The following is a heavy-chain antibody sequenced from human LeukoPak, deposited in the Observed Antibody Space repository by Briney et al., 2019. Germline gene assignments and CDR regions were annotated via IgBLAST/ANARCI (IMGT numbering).Heavy chain of an antibody. CDR1: GFTFSSYG. D-gene: IGHD5-18*01. Sequence: GRSLRLSCAASGFTFSSYGMHWVRQAPGKGLEWVAVIWYDGSNKYYAASVKGRFTISRDNSKNTLYLQMNSLRAEDTAVYYCARKDVDTAMVPKTGYYYYGMDVWGKGTTVTVSS. CDR2: IWYDGSNK. CDR3: ARKDVDTAMVPKTGYYYYGMDV. J-gene: IGHJ6*04. V-gene: IGHV3-33*01.